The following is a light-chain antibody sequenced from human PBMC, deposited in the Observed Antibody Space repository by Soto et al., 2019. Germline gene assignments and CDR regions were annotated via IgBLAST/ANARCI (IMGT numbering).Light chain of an antibody. CDR2: AAS. J-gene: IGKJ1*01. Sequence: DIQMTQSPSTLSASVGDRVTITCRATQNISNYLNWYQQKPGKAPQVLIYAASSLQSGVPSRFSGSGSGTDFTLTITGLQPEDFATYYCQQSYLTWTFGQGTKVDIK. V-gene: IGKV1-39*01. CDR3: QQSYLTWT. CDR1: QNISNY.